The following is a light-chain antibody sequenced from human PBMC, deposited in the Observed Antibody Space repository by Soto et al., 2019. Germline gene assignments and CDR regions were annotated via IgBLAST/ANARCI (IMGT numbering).Light chain of an antibody. Sequence: QLVLTQSSSASACLGSSVKLTCTLSSGHTTYIIAWHQQQPGKAPRYLMKLETSGSYNKGSGVPDRFSGSSSGADRYLTISNLQFEDEADYYCETWDINTHVVFGGGTKLTVL. CDR2: LETSGSY. CDR3: ETWDINTHVV. CDR1: SGHTTYI. V-gene: IGLV4-60*02. J-gene: IGLJ2*01.